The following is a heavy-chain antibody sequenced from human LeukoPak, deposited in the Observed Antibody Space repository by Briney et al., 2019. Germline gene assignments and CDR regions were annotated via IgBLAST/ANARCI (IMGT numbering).Heavy chain of an antibody. CDR2: IKEDGSEK. D-gene: IGHD6-19*01. CDR1: GFTFSSYSSYW. V-gene: IGHV3-7*01. J-gene: IGHJ4*02. Sequence: GGSLRLSCAASGFTFSSYSSYWMSWVRQAPGKGLEWVANIKEDGSEKYYVDSVKGRFTISRDNAKNSVHLQMNSLRAGDTAVYYCARGGGSGWPFDYWGQGTLVTVSS. CDR3: ARGGGSGWPFDY.